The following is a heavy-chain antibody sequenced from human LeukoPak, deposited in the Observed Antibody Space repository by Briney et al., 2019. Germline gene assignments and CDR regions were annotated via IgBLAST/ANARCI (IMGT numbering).Heavy chain of an antibody. D-gene: IGHD6-19*01. CDR3: ARIKASSGWYGSNWFDP. Sequence: GASVKVSCKASGGTFSSYAISWVRQAPGQGLEWMGGIIPIFGTANYAQKFQGRVTITADESTSTAYMELSSLRSEDTAMYYCARIKASSGWYGSNWFDPWGQGTLVTVSS. CDR2: IIPIFGTA. J-gene: IGHJ5*02. CDR1: GGTFSSYA. V-gene: IGHV1-69*13.